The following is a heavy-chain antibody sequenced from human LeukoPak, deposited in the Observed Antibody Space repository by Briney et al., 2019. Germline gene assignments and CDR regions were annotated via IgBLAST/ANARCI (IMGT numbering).Heavy chain of an antibody. CDR3: ASMSLTTHPFYL. D-gene: IGHD4-11*01. CDR1: GLTFSNYS. V-gene: IGHV3-21*01. Sequence: PGGSLRLSCAASGLTFSNYSWNWVRQAPGKGLEWVSSISISSSYIYYADSVKGRFTISRDNAKNSLYLQMNTLRGEDTAMYYCASMSLTTHPFYLWGQGTLVTVSS. CDR2: ISISSSYI. J-gene: IGHJ5*02.